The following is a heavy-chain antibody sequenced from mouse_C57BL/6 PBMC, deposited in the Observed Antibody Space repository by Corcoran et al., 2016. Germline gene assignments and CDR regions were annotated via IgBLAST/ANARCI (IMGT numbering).Heavy chain of an antibody. CDR1: GYTFTTYG. CDR2: INTYSGVP. D-gene: IGHD2-4*01. CDR3: ARKEAYDYDPFAY. Sequence: QIQLVQSGPELKKPGETVQISCKASGYTFTTYGMSWVKQAPGKGLKWMGWINTYSGVPTYADDFKGRFAFSLETSASTAYLQINNLKNEDTATYFCARKEAYDYDPFAYWGQGTLVTVSA. V-gene: IGHV9-3*01. J-gene: IGHJ3*01.